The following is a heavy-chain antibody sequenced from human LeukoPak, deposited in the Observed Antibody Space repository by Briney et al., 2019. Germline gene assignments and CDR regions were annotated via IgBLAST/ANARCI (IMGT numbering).Heavy chain of an antibody. J-gene: IGHJ4*02. CDR3: ARDPNWNDVSFDY. CDR2: INPNSGGT. D-gene: IGHD1-1*01. V-gene: IGHV1-2*02. Sequence: ASVKVSCKASGYTFTGYYMHWVRQAPGQGLEWMGWINPNSGGTNYAQKLQGRVTMTTDTSTSTAYMELRSLRSDDTAVYYCARDPNWNDVSFDYWGQGTLVTVSS. CDR1: GYTFTGYY.